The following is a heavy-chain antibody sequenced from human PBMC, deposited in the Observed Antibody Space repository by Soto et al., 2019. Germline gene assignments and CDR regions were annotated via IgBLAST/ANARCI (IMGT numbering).Heavy chain of an antibody. CDR3: ARGVVTVVSGSWFDP. Sequence: SETLSLTCAVYGGSFSGYYWSWIRQPPGKGLEWIGEINHSGSTNYNPSLKSRVTISVDTSKNQFSLKLSSVTAADTAVYYCARGVVTVVSGSWFDPWGQGTLVTVSS. V-gene: IGHV4-34*01. CDR2: INHSGST. CDR1: GGSFSGYY. D-gene: IGHD1-26*01. J-gene: IGHJ5*02.